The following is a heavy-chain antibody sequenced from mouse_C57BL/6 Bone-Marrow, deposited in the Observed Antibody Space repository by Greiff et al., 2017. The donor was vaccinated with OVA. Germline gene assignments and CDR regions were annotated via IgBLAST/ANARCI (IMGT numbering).Heavy chain of an antibody. J-gene: IGHJ2*01. Sequence: EVQRVESGGGLVQPGGSLKLSCAASGFTFSDYYMYWVRQTPEKRLEWVAYISNGGGSTYYPDTVKGRFTISRDNAKNTLYLQMSRLKSEDTAMYYCARRTVVALDYWGQGTTLTVSS. CDR3: ARRTVVALDY. V-gene: IGHV5-12*01. CDR1: GFTFSDYY. CDR2: ISNGGGST. D-gene: IGHD1-1*01.